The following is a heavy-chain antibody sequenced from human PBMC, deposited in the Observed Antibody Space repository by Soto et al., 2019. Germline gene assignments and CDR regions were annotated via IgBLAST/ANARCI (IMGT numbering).Heavy chain of an antibody. CDR2: ISGSGDST. D-gene: IGHD2-2*01. CDR3: AKPEYCSSCSCYRSRCGLDH. J-gene: IGHJ5*02. CDR1: GFTFSSQA. V-gene: IGHV3-23*01. Sequence: EVQLLESGGGLVQPGGSLRLSCAASGFTFSSQAMSWVRQAPGKGLEWVSGISGSGDSTYYADSVKGRLTISRDNSKNSLYLLMSSMIAEDRAVYYCAKPEYCSSCSCYRSRCGLDHWGQGTLVTVSS.